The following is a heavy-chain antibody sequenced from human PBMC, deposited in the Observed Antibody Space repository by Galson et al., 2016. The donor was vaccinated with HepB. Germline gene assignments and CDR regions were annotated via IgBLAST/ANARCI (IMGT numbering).Heavy chain of an antibody. CDR1: GMYFSLYS. CDR3: ARSGIAVSLYGMGV. CDR2: ISGNSGTI. D-gene: IGHD6-19*01. V-gene: IGHV3-48*02. J-gene: IGHJ6*02. Sequence: SLRLSCAASGMYFSLYSMNWVRQAPGKGLEWISYISGNSGTIYYADSVKGRFTISRDKAGNSRFLQMSSLRDDDTAIYYCARSGIAVSLYGMGVWGQGTSVTVS.